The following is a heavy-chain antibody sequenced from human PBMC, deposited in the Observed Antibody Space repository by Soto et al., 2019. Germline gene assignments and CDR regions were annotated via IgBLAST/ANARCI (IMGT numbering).Heavy chain of an antibody. J-gene: IGHJ4*02. Sequence: GGSLRLSCAASGFTFNDYGMSWVRQAPGKGLEWVSHINTDASSTTYADSVKGRFTISRDNSKNTLYLQMNSLRAEDTAVYYCAKGGLRGIAARRPSFDYWGQGTLVTVSS. V-gene: IGHV3-74*01. CDR2: INTDASST. CDR3: AKGGLRGIAARRPSFDY. CDR1: GFTFNDYG. D-gene: IGHD6-6*01.